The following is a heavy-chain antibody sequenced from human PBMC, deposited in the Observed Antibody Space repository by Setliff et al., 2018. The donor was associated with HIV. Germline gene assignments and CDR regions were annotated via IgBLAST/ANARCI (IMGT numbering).Heavy chain of an antibody. Sequence: VSCKTSGYTFTNYYMHWMRQAPGQGLEWMGVVNTVGGGASYAQKFQGRLTVTRDTSTSTVYMELSSLRSEDTAVYYCAREGQVVVTAKGFDYWGLGTLVTVSS. D-gene: IGHD2-15*01. V-gene: IGHV1-46*01. CDR2: VNTVGGGA. CDR3: AREGQVVVTAKGFDY. J-gene: IGHJ4*02. CDR1: GYTFTNYY.